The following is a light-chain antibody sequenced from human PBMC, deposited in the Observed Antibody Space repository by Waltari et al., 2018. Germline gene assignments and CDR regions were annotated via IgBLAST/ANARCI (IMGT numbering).Light chain of an antibody. CDR3: QHYVALPVT. J-gene: IGKJ1*01. V-gene: IGKV3-20*01. CDR1: QSVGRT. CDR2: GAS. Sequence: EIVLTQSPGTLSLSPGDRATLSCRASQSVGRTLAWYQQKPGQAPRLVIYGASIRATGIPDRFSGSGSGTDFSLTISRLEPEDFAVYYCQHYVALPVTFGQGTKVEIK.